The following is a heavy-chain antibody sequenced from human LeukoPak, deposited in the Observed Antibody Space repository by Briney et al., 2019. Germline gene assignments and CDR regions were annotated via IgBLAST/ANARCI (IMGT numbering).Heavy chain of an antibody. CDR3: ARVECSSTSCPYDFDY. CDR1: GGSISSSSYY. Sequence: SETLSLTCTVSGGSISSSSYYWGWIRQPPGKGLEWIGSIYYSGSTYYNPSLKSRVTISVDTSKNQFSLKLSSVTAADTAVYYCARVECSSTSCPYDFDYWGQGTLVTVSS. D-gene: IGHD2-2*01. J-gene: IGHJ4*02. CDR2: IYYSGST. V-gene: IGHV4-39*07.